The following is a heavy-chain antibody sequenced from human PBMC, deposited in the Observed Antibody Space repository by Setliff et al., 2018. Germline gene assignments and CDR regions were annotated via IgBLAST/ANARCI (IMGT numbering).Heavy chain of an antibody. V-gene: IGHV1-69*05. Sequence: SVKVSCKASGDSFNNYAISWVRQAPGQGLEWMGGIIPMFGTPAYAQKFQDRVTITTDESTSTAYMELDSLRSEDTAVDYCARSPAVLGIVYLDPWGQGTLVTVSS. CDR1: GDSFNNYA. CDR3: ARSPAVLGIVYLDP. D-gene: IGHD2-15*01. J-gene: IGHJ5*02. CDR2: IIPMFGTP.